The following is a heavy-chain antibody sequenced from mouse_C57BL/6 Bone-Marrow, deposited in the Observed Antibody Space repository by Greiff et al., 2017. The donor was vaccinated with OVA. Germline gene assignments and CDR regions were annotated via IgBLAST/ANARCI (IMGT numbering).Heavy chain of an antibody. D-gene: IGHD2-4*01. V-gene: IGHV7-1*01. CDR3: ARDFYDYENWYFDV. Sequence: EVNVVESGGGLVQSGRSLRLSCATSGFTFSDFYMEWVRQAPGKGLEWIAASRNKANDYTTEYSASVKGRFIVSRDTSQSILYLQMNALRAEDTAIYYCARDFYDYENWYFDVWGTGTTVTVSS. CDR2: SRNKANDYTT. CDR1: GFTFSDFY. J-gene: IGHJ1*03.